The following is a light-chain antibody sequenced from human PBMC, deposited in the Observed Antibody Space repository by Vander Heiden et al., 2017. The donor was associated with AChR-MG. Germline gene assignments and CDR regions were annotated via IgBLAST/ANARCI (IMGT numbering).Light chain of an antibody. CDR2: GVS. J-gene: IGKJ4*01. Sequence: EIVMTQSPATLSVSPGERATLSCRASQSVSSRLAWYQQKPGQAPRLLIYGVSTRATGIPARFSGSGSGTEFTLTISSLQSEDFALYYCQQDDNWPLTFGGGTKLEIK. V-gene: IGKV3-15*01. CDR1: QSVSSR. CDR3: QQDDNWPLT.